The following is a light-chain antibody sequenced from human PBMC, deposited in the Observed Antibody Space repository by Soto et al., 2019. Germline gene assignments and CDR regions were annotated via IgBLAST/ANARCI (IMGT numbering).Light chain of an antibody. Sequence: QSALTQPASVSGSPGQSITISCTGTSSDVGSYNLVSWYQQHPGKAPKLMIYEATKRPSGVSNRFSGSKSGNTASLTISGLQAEDEADYYCCSYAGGSVVFGGGTQLTVL. V-gene: IGLV2-23*01. CDR1: SSDVGSYNL. CDR2: EAT. CDR3: CSYAGGSVV. J-gene: IGLJ2*01.